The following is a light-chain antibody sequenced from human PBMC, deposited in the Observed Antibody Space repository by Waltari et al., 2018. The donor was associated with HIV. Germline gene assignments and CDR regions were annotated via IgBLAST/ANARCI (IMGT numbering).Light chain of an antibody. J-gene: IGKJ2*01. V-gene: IGKV2-40*01. CDR1: QSLFYRFYGNTY. Sequence: DFVMTQSPLSLPVPPGEPASVSCRSSQSLFYRFYGNTYLDWYLQRPGQSPQLLIYTLSSRATGVPDRFSGSGSDTEFTLKISRVEAEDVGVYYCKQRREFPYTFGQGTKLEI. CDR3: KQRREFPYT. CDR2: TLS.